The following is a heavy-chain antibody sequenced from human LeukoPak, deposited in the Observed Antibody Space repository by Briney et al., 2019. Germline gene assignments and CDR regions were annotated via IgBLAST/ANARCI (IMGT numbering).Heavy chain of an antibody. Sequence: GGSLRLSCAASGFTFSDYYMSWIRQAPGKGLEWVSHVSSSGSNIYYADSVKGRFTISRDNAKNSLLLQMNSLRAEDTAVYYCARETIVVPQAAIETNFDYWGQGTLVTVSS. J-gene: IGHJ4*02. V-gene: IGHV3-11*01. CDR3: ARETIVVPQAAIETNFDY. CDR1: GFTFSDYY. CDR2: VSSSGSNI. D-gene: IGHD2-2*01.